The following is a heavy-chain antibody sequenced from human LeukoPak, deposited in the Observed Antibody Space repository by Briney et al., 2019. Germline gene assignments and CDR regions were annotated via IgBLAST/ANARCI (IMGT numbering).Heavy chain of an antibody. Sequence: GGSLRLSCAASRFSFSTYAMSWVRQAPGKGLEWVSTISSGGDSTYYADSVKGRFTISRDNSKNTLSLQMSGLRADDTAVYYCAKSHSVQYRGYFDSWGQGILVTVSS. CDR3: AKSHSVQYRGYFDS. J-gene: IGHJ4*02. D-gene: IGHD1-1*01. V-gene: IGHV3-23*01. CDR1: RFSFSTYA. CDR2: ISSGGDST.